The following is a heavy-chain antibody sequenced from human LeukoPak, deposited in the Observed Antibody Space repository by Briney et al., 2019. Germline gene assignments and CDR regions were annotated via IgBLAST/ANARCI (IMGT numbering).Heavy chain of an antibody. CDR3: ARDGVYGDSPYYYYGMDV. Sequence: PSETLSLTCAVYGGSFSGYYWSWIRQPPGKGLEWIGEINHSGSTNYNPSLKSRVTISVDTSKSQFSLKLSSVTAADTAVYYCARDGVYGDSPYYYYGMDVWGQGTTVTVSS. J-gene: IGHJ6*02. V-gene: IGHV4-34*01. CDR2: INHSGST. D-gene: IGHD4-17*01. CDR1: GGSFSGYY.